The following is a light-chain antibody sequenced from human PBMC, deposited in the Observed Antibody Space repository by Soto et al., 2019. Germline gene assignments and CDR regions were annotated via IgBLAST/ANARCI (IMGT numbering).Light chain of an antibody. CDR3: QQYNSYPYS. CDR2: DPS. CDR1: QSISSW. Sequence: DIQMTQSPSTLSASVGDRVTITCRASQSISSWLAWYQQKPGKAPKLLIYDPSSLESGVPSRFSCSGSGTEFTLTTGSLQPDGFAPNYSQQYNSYPYSFGQGTKLEIK. J-gene: IGKJ2*03. V-gene: IGKV1-5*01.